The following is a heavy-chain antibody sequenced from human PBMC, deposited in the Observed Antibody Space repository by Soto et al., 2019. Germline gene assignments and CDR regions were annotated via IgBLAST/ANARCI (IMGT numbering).Heavy chain of an antibody. CDR3: ANPLPSFGKIDY. Sequence: PGGSLRLSCAASGLTFSSYALSWVRQAPGKGLEWVSAISGSGGSTYYADSVKGRFTISRDNSKNTLYLQMNSLRAEDLAVYYCANPLPSFGKIDYWGQGTLVTVSS. J-gene: IGHJ4*02. CDR1: GLTFSSYA. D-gene: IGHD2-2*01. CDR2: ISGSGGST. V-gene: IGHV3-23*01.